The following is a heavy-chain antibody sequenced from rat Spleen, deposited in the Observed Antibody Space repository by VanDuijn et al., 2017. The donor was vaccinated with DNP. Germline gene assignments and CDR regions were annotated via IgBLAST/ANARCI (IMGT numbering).Heavy chain of an antibody. Sequence: EVQLVESGGDLVQPGRSLKLSCVASGFTFNNKWMTWIRQVPGKGLEWVASITSSGGSTYYPDSVKGRFTISRDNTKNTLYLQMDSLRSEDTATYYCATSPGPNWFAYWGQGTLVTVSS. CDR2: ITSSGGST. D-gene: IGHD1-4*01. J-gene: IGHJ3*01. CDR1: GFTFNNKW. CDR3: ATSPGPNWFAY. V-gene: IGHV5-31*01.